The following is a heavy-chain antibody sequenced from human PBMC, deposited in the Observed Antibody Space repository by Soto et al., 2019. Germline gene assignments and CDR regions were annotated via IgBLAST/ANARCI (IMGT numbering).Heavy chain of an antibody. J-gene: IGHJ4*02. V-gene: IGHV3-21*01. D-gene: IGHD5-12*01. CDR3: ARGRRFGYDDQVY. Sequence: EVQLVESGGGLVKPGGSLRLSCAASGFTFSSYSMNWVRQAPGKGLEWVSSISSSSSYIYYADSVKGRFTISRDNAQNSLYVQMKSLRAEDTAVYYCARGRRFGYDDQVYWCQATLVTVSS. CDR1: GFTFSSYS. CDR2: ISSSSSYI.